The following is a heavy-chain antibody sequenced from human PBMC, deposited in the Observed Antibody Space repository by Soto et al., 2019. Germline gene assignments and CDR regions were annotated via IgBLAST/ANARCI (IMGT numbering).Heavy chain of an antibody. D-gene: IGHD3-16*01. V-gene: IGHV4-59*01. CDR3: VRGITVLSLDY. CDR1: GGSISPYY. CDR2: IYYNGDT. J-gene: IGHJ4*01. Sequence: SETLSLTCTVSGGSISPYYWTWIRQPPGKGLEWIGYIYYNGDTNYDPSLKSRVTISVDTSKNQFSLTLSSVTAADTAIYYCVRGITVLSLDYWGHGSLVTVSS.